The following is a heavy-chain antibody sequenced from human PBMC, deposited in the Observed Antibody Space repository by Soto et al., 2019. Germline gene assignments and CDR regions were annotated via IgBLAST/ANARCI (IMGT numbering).Heavy chain of an antibody. J-gene: IGHJ4*02. Sequence: EVQLLESGGGLVQPGGSLRLSCAASGFTFNNYAMTWVRQAPGKGLEWVSAISGGGDTTSYADSVKGRFTASRDCSKNTLYLQMSSLRAEDTALYYCAKGRGGSGSLTPRVDFWGQGTLVTVSS. CDR2: ISGGGDTT. V-gene: IGHV3-23*01. CDR3: AKGRGGSGSLTPRVDF. D-gene: IGHD3-10*01. CDR1: GFTFNNYA.